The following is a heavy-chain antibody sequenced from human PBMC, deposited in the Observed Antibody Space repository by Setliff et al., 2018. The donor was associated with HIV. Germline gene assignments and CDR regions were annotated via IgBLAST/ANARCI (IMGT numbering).Heavy chain of an antibody. CDR1: GYTFTSYG. D-gene: IGHD2-21*02. CDR3: ARDGLTVPYCGGDCYDWYFDL. Sequence: ASVKVSCKASGYTFTSYGISWVRQAPGQGLEWMGWISAYNGNTKYSQKFQGRVTITRDTSASTAYMELSSLRSEDTAVYYCARDGLTVPYCGGDCYDWYFDLWGRGTLVTVSS. J-gene: IGHJ2*01. CDR2: ISAYNGNT. V-gene: IGHV1-18*01.